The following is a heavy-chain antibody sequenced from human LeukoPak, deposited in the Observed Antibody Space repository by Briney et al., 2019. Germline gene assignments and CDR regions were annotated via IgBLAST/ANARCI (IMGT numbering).Heavy chain of an antibody. J-gene: IGHJ4*02. CDR1: GFTFGDYA. V-gene: IGHV3-49*03. CDR3: TRDSPRYCSSTSCYEEEGDY. CDR2: IRSKAYGGTT. Sequence: PGGSLRLSCTASGFTFGDYAMSWFRQAPGKGLEWVGFIRSKAYGGTTEYAASVKGRFTISRDDYKSIAYLQMNSLKTEDTAVYYCTRDSPRYCSSTSCYEEEGDYWGQGTLVTVSS. D-gene: IGHD2-2*01.